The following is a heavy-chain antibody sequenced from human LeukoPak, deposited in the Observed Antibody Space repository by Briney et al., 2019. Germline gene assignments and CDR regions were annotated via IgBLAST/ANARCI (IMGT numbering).Heavy chain of an antibody. D-gene: IGHD2-2*01. V-gene: IGHV3-30*02. Sequence: GGSLRLSCAASGFTFSSYGIHWVRQAPGKGLEWVAFIRYDGSNKYYADSVKGRFTISRDNSKNTLYLQMNSLRAEDTAVYYCAKAGGGYCSSTSCLNVDYWGQGTLVTVSS. CDR3: AKAGGGYCSSTSCLNVDY. CDR2: IRYDGSNK. J-gene: IGHJ4*02. CDR1: GFTFSSYG.